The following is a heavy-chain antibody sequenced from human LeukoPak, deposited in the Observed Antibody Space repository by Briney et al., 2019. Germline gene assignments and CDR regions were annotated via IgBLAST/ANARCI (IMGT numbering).Heavy chain of an antibody. CDR1: GFTLSSYA. J-gene: IGHJ3*02. V-gene: IGHV3-21*01. CDR2: ISSSSSDI. D-gene: IGHD4-23*01. Sequence: GESLRLSCTGSGFTLSSYAMNWVRRAPGQGLEWVSSISSSSSDIYYTDSVKGRFTISRDNAKNSLYLQMNSLRAGDTAVYYCVTDYGGSSGAFDIWGQGTMVTVTS. CDR3: VTDYGGSSGAFDI.